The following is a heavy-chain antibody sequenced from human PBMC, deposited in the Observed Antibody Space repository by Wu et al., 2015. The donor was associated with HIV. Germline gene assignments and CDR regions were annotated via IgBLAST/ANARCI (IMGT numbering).Heavy chain of an antibody. Sequence: QDQLVQSGAEVKKPGASVKVSCKASGYTFTGYYMHWVRQAPGQGLEWMGWINPNSGGTNYAQKFQGRVTMTRDTSISTAYMELSRLRSDDTAVYYCARGPTMVRGVIHRPPGATGFDPVGQGTLVTVSS. D-gene: IGHD3-10*01. J-gene: IGHJ5*02. CDR2: INPNSGGT. CDR3: ARGPTMVRGVIHRPPGATGFDP. V-gene: IGHV1-2*02. CDR1: GYTFTGYY.